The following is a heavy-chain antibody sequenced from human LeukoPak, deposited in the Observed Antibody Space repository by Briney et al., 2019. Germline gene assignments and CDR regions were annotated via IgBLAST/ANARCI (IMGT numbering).Heavy chain of an antibody. D-gene: IGHD3-22*01. Sequence: SETLSLTCTASGGSISSYYWSWIRQPPGKGLEWIGYIYYSGSTNYNPSLKSRVTISVDTSKNQFSLKLSSVTAADTAVYYCARDRAQKILYYYDSSGFDYWGQGTLVTVSS. CDR2: IYYSGST. CDR1: GGSISSYY. V-gene: IGHV4-59*01. J-gene: IGHJ4*02. CDR3: ARDRAQKILYYYDSSGFDY.